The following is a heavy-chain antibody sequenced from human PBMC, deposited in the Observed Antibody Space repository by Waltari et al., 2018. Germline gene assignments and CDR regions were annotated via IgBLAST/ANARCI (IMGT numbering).Heavy chain of an antibody. CDR3: ARDSRRGVVVRVF. CDR2: ISHDGSNR. Sequence: QVELVESGGGVVQPGRCLRPSCTTSGFAFNSYTLRWVRQAPGKGLEWVALISHDGSNRYYADSVKGRFTISRDDSRSTLYLQMDSLNSDDTGVYYCARDSRRGVVVRVFWGQGTLVTVSS. D-gene: IGHD2-15*01. J-gene: IGHJ4*02. V-gene: IGHV3-30-3*01. CDR1: GFAFNSYT.